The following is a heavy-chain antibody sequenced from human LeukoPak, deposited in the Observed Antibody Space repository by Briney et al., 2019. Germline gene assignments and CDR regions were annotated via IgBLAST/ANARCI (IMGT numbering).Heavy chain of an antibody. Sequence: SQTLSLTCAISGDSVSSNSVTWNWIRQSPSRGLEWLGRTYYRSTWYNDYAVSVRGRITVNPDTSKNQFSLHLNSVTPEDTAVYYCGREGYYYYGMDVWGQGTTVTVSS. V-gene: IGHV6-1*01. CDR1: GDSVSSNSVT. CDR2: TYYRSTWYN. J-gene: IGHJ6*02. CDR3: GREGYYYYGMDV.